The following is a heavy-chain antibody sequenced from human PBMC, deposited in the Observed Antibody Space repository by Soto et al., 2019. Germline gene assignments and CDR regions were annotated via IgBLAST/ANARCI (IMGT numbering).Heavy chain of an antibody. V-gene: IGHV4-39*01. CDR2: IYYSGST. CDR3: ARGWGGQSGYRNWFDP. Sequence: SETLSLTCTISGVSISSGKWWSWVRQPPGKGLEWIGSIYYSGSTYKNPSLKSRVTISVDTSKNQFSLKLSSVTAADTAVYYCARGWGGQSGYRNWFDPWGQGTLVTVSS. CDR1: GVSISSGKW. D-gene: IGHD3-3*01. J-gene: IGHJ5*02.